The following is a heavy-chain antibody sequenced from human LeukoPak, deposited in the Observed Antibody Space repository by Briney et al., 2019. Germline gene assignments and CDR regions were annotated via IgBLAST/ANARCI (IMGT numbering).Heavy chain of an antibody. CDR1: GGSISSSSYY. CDR3: ARVGTYGSGSYLSWLDY. D-gene: IGHD3-10*01. Sequence: TTSETLSLTCTVSGGSISSSSYYWGWIRQPPGKGLEWIGSIYYTGSTYYNPSLKSRVTISVDTSKNQFSLKLSSVTAADTAVYYCARVGTYGSGSYLSWLDYWGQGTLVTVSS. CDR2: IYYTGST. V-gene: IGHV4-39*07. J-gene: IGHJ4*02.